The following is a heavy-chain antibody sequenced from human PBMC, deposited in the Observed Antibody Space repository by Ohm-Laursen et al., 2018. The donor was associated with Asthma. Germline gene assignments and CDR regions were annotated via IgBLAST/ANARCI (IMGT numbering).Heavy chain of an antibody. CDR3: ARGAFYYESTGYYFFDH. CDR2: IYYSGST. V-gene: IGHV4-31*03. D-gene: IGHD3-22*01. Sequence: TLSLTCSVSGGSISSGGYPWSWIRQHPGKGLEWIGYIYYSGSTYYNPSLKSRVIISVDTSKNQFSLNLTSVTAAGTAVYYCARGAFYYESTGYYFFDHWGQGALVTVSS. CDR1: GGSISSGGYP. J-gene: IGHJ4*02.